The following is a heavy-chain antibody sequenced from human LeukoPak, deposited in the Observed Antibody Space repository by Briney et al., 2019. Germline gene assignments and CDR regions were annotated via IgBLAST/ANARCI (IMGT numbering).Heavy chain of an antibody. CDR2: IYHSGST. CDR1: GYSISSGYY. V-gene: IGHV4-38-2*02. D-gene: IGHD2-21*01. J-gene: IGHJ5*02. CDR3: ARGASNWFDP. Sequence: PSETLSLTCTVSGYSISSGYYWGWIRPSPGKGLEWIGSIYHSGSTYYNPSLKSRVTISVDTSKNQFSLKLSSVTAADTAVYYCARGASNWFDPWGQGTLVTVSS.